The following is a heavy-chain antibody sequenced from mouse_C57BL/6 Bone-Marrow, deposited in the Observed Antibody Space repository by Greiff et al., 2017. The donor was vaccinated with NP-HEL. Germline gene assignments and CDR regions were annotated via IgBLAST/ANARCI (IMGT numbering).Heavy chain of an antibody. J-gene: IGHJ4*01. V-gene: IGHV1-52*01. CDR3: AMSYYAMDY. Sequence: QVQLKQPGAELVRPGSSVKLSCKASGYTFTSYWMHWVKQRPIQGLEWIGNIDPSDSETHYNQKFKDKATLTVDKSSSTAYMQLSSLTSEASAVYYCAMSYYAMDYWGQGTSVTVSS. CDR1: GYTFTSYW. CDR2: IDPSDSET.